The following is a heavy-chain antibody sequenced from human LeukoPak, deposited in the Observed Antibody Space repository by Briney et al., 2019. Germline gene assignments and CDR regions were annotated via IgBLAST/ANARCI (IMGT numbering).Heavy chain of an antibody. CDR3: ASSPAYSSSWYAIDN. CDR1: GFTFSNYD. Sequence: GGSLRLSCASSGFTFSNYDMHWVRQAAGKGLEWVSGIGTAGDTYYPASVKGRFSISRENAKSSLYLQINSLSAGDTAVYYCASSPAYSSSWYAIDNWGQGTLVTVSS. J-gene: IGHJ4*02. D-gene: IGHD6-13*01. V-gene: IGHV3-13*01. CDR2: IGTAGDT.